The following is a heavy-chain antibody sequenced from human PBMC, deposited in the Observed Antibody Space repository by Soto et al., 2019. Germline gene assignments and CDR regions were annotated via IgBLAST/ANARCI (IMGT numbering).Heavy chain of an antibody. CDR2: IYYSWST. CDR3: ASNRHGNNWGIFDS. CDR1: GGSFSSYY. D-gene: IGHD3-16*01. V-gene: IGHV4-59*08. Sequence: QVQLQESGPGLVKPSETLSLTCTVSGGSFSSYYWSWIRQPPGKGLEWIGYIYYSWSTNYTPSLKSGVTTSVDTSKSQCSLKLRSVTAADTAVYYCASNRHGNNWGIFDSWGQGTLVTVSS. J-gene: IGHJ4*02.